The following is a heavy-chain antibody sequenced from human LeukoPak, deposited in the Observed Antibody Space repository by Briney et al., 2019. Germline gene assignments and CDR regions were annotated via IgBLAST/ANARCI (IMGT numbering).Heavy chain of an antibody. J-gene: IGHJ6*02. Sequence: GGSLRLSCTASGFTFRDHAMTWVRQAPGKGLEWVSFIRSQAYGGTEEYAASVQGRFTISRDDSYSIAYLQMNSLKVEDTAVYYCARGPIYLWLYYGMDVWGQGTTVIVSS. D-gene: IGHD3-16*01. CDR3: ARGPIYLWLYYGMDV. CDR1: GFTFRDHA. V-gene: IGHV3-49*04. CDR2: IRSQAYGGTE.